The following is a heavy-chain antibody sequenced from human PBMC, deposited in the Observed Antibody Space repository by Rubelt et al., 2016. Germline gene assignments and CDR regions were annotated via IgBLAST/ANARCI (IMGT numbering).Heavy chain of an antibody. Sequence: GFTLNNYWMHWVRQAPGKGLVWVSEIKYDGSATNYADSVKGRFTISRDSAMSTLYLQMNSLRVEDTAVYYCAKEFSHPRGVPNWFDPWGQGTQVTVSS. V-gene: IGHV3-74*01. CDR3: AKEFSHPRGVPNWFDP. D-gene: IGHD3-10*01. J-gene: IGHJ5*02. CDR2: IKYDGSAT. CDR1: GFTLNNYW.